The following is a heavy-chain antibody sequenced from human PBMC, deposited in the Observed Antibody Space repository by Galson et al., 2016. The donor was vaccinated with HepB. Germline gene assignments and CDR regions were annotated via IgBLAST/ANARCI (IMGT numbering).Heavy chain of an antibody. V-gene: IGHV1-3*01. CDR2: INAVTLNT. D-gene: IGHD1-7*01. J-gene: IGHJ4*02. CDR1: RYTFINYA. CDR3: TREVNWTYDY. Sequence: SVKVSCKASRYTFINYAIHWVRQAPGQGLEWMGWINAVTLNTKYSQNFQDRVTLTRDTSASTAYMELISLGSEDTALYYCTREVNWTYDYWGQGTLVTVSS.